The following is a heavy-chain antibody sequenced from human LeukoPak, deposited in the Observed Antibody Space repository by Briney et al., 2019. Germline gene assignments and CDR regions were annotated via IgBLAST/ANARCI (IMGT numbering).Heavy chain of an antibody. D-gene: IGHD2-15*01. V-gene: IGHV4-59*08. J-gene: IGHJ1*01. CDR2: IYYSGST. CDR3: TRLGRSGSCKSGFCYGLYFQH. Sequence: PSETLSLTCTASGDSISSYYWSWIRQPPGKGLEWIGYIYYSGSTNYNPSLKSRVTISIDTSKNQFSLKLSSVTAADTAVYYCTRLGRSGSCKSGFCYGLYFQHWGQGTLVTVSS. CDR1: GDSISSYY.